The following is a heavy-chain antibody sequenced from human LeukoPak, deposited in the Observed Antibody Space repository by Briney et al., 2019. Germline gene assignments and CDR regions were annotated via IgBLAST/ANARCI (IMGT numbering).Heavy chain of an antibody. CDR1: GSSVSSGSYY. V-gene: IGHV4-61*01. D-gene: IGHD3-22*01. J-gene: IGHJ6*02. CDR2: IYYSGST. CDR3: ARGPYYYDSSGYASYYYGMDV. Sequence: SETLSLTCTVPGSSVSSGSYYWSWIRQPPGKVLEWIVYIYYSGSTNYNPALKSRVTISVDTSKNQFSLKLSSVTAADTAVYYCARGPYYYDSSGYASYYYGMDVWGQGTTVTVSS.